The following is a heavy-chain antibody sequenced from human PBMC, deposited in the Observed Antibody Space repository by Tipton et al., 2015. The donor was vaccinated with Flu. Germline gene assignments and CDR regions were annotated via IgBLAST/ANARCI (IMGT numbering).Heavy chain of an antibody. CDR3: ARGVGRGYSYGFSY. CDR1: GGSFSGYS. J-gene: IGHJ4*02. Sequence: TLSLTCAVYGGSFSGYSWSWIRQSPGKGLEWIGEINHTGSTNSNPSLKSRITISLDTSKNQFSLKLYAVTAAATAVYYCARGVGRGYSYGFSYWGEGALVTVSS. D-gene: IGHD5-18*01. V-gene: IGHV4-34*01. CDR2: INHTGST.